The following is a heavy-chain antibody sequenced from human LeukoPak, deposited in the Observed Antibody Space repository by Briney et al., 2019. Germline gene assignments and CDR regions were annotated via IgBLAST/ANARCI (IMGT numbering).Heavy chain of an antibody. CDR1: GFTFSSYG. J-gene: IGHJ4*02. CDR2: IRYDGSNK. Sequence: PGGSLRLSCAASGFTFSSYGMHWVRQAPGKGLEWVAFIRYDGSNKYYADSVKGRFTISRDNSKNTLYLQMNGLRAEDTAVYYCAKDEGDIVVVPAGPFDYWGQGTLVTVSS. CDR3: AKDEGDIVVVPAGPFDY. D-gene: IGHD2-2*01. V-gene: IGHV3-30*02.